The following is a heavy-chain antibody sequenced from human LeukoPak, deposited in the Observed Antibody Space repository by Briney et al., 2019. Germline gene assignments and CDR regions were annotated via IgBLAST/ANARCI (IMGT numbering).Heavy chain of an antibody. CDR3: VKDSSGYYKN. J-gene: IGHJ4*02. D-gene: IGHD3-22*01. CDR2: ISYDGNDK. Sequence: PGGSLRLPCVASGFTFRSYGMHWVRQAPGKGLEWVAVISYDGNDKYYGNSVKGRFTISKDNSKNTVYLQMNNLRAEDTAVYFCVKDSSGYYKNWGQGILVTVSS. CDR1: GFTFRSYG. V-gene: IGHV3-30*18.